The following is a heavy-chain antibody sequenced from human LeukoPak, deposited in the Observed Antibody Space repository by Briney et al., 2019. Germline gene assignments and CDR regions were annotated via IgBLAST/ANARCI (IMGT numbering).Heavy chain of an antibody. CDR2: ISWNSGSI. V-gene: IGHV3-9*01. CDR3: AKSMIAAAGTNWFDP. D-gene: IGHD6-13*01. J-gene: IGHJ5*02. CDR1: GFTFDDYA. Sequence: GRSLRLSCAASGFTFDDYAMHWVRQAPGKGLEWVSGISWNSGSIGYADSVKGRFTISRDNAKNSLYLQMNSLRAEDTALYYCAKSMIAAAGTNWFDPWGQGTLVTVSS.